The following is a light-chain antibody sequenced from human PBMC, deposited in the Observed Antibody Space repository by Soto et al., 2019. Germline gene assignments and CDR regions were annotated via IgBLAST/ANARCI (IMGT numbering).Light chain of an antibody. CDR1: TGAVTSDYY. J-gene: IGLJ3*02. V-gene: IGLV7-43*01. CDR3: VLLYGGAWV. CDR2: RTS. Sequence: QAVVTQEPSLTVSPGGTVTLTCALTTGAVTSDYYPNWFQRKPGQALRTLIYRTSNKHSWTPARFSGSLLEGKAALTLSGVQPEDEADYYCVLLYGGAWVFGGGTKVTVL.